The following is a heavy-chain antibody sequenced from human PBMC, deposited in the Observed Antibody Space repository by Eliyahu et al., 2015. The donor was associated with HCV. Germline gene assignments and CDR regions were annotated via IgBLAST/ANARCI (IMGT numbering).Heavy chain of an antibody. CDR1: GFTFDDYA. CDR3: AKGLYSGSYYDYFDY. V-gene: IGHV3-9*01. Sequence: EVQLVESGGGLVQPGRSLRLSCAASGFTFDDYAMHWVXQAPGXGLGWVSGISWNSGSIGYADSVKGRFTISRDNAKNSLYLQMNSLRAEDTALYYCAKGLYSGSYYDYFDYWGQGTLVTVSS. CDR2: ISWNSGSI. D-gene: IGHD1-26*01. J-gene: IGHJ4*02.